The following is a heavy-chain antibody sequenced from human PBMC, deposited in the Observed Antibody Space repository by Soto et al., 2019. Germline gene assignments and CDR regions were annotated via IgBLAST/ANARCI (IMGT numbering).Heavy chain of an antibody. Sequence: GESLKISCKGSGYSFTSYWISWVRQMPGKGLEWMGRIDPSDSYTNYSPSFQGHVTISADKSISTAYLQCSSLKASDTAMYYWARRYSNYAGYNYHGMDVWGQGTTVTVSS. J-gene: IGHJ6*02. D-gene: IGHD4-4*01. CDR1: GYSFTSYW. CDR2: IDPSDSYT. CDR3: ARRYSNYAGYNYHGMDV. V-gene: IGHV5-10-1*01.